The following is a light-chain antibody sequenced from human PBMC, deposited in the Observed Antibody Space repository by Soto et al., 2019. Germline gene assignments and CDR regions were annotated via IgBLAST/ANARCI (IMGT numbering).Light chain of an antibody. J-gene: IGKJ4*01. CDR3: QQSYSTPT. Sequence: DIQMTQSPSSLSASVGDRVTITCRASQSISSYLNWYQQKTAKAPKLLIYAASSLKSGVPSRFSGSGSGTDFTLTISRLQPEDFATYYCQQSYSTPTFGGGTKVEIK. CDR2: AAS. CDR1: QSISSY. V-gene: IGKV1-39*01.